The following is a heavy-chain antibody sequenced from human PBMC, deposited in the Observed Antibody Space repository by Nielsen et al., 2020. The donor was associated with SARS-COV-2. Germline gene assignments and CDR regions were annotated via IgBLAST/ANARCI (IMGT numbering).Heavy chain of an antibody. CDR2: IYHSGST. V-gene: IGHV4-4*02. D-gene: IGHD3-22*01. J-gene: IGHJ4*02. CDR1: GGSISSSNW. CDR3: ASKNYYDSSGYYETYYFDY. Sequence: SETLSLTCAVSGGSISSSNWWSWVRQPPGKGLEWIGEIYHSGSTNYNPSLKSRVTISVDKSKNQFSLKLSSVTAADTAVYYCASKNYYDSSGYYETYYFDYWGQGTLVTVSS.